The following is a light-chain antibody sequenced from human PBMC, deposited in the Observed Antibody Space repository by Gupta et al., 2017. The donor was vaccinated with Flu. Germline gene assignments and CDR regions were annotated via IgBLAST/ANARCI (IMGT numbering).Light chain of an antibody. J-gene: IGKJ2*01. V-gene: IGKV1-39*01. CDR3: QQSYSAPYT. CDR1: QSIVNY. CDR2: AAS. Sequence: DIQMTQYPSSLSASVGDRVTITCRASQSIVNYLNWYQQRPGKAPNLLIYAASSLHSGVPSRFSGSGSGTDFTPTISSLQPEDFATYYCQQSYSAPYTFGQGTKLEIK.